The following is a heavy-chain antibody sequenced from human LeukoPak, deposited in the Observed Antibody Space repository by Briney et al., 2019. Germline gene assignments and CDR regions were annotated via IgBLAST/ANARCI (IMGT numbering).Heavy chain of an antibody. CDR2: ISGSGGST. CDR1: GFTFSSYA. Sequence: GGSLRLSCAASGFTFSSYAMSWVRQAPGKGLEWVSAISGSGGSTYYADSVKGRFTISRDNSKNTLYLQMNSLRAEDTAVYYCAKGLHVLRFLEWPKNWFDPWGQGTLATVSS. V-gene: IGHV3-23*01. CDR3: AKGLHVLRFLEWPKNWFDP. D-gene: IGHD3-3*01. J-gene: IGHJ5*02.